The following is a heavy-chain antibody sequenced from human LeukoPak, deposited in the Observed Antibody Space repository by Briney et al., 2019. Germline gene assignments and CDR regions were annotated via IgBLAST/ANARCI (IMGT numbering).Heavy chain of an antibody. CDR3: ARDRDTMVRGVIKAYYFDY. V-gene: IGHV1-2*02. D-gene: IGHD3-10*01. CDR2: INPNSGGT. J-gene: IGHJ4*02. Sequence: ASVKVSCKASGYTFTGYYMHWARQAPGQGLEWMGWINPNSGGTNYAQKFQGRVTMTRDTSISTAYMELSRLRSDDTAVYYCARDRDTMVRGVIKAYYFDYWGQGTLVTVSS. CDR1: GYTFTGYY.